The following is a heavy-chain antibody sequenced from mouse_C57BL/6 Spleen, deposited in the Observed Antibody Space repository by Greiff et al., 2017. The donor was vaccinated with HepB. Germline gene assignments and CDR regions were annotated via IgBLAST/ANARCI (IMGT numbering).Heavy chain of an antibody. J-gene: IGHJ3*01. CDR3: ARQYYGSSYWFAY. D-gene: IGHD1-1*01. Sequence: EVQGVESGGGLVKPGGSLKLSCAASGFTFSDYGMHWVRQAPEKGLEWVAYISSGSSAIYYADTVKGRFTIFRDNAKYTLFLQMPSLRSEDTAMYYCARQYYGSSYWFAYWGQGTLVTVSA. CDR1: GFTFSDYG. V-gene: IGHV5-17*01. CDR2: ISSGSSAI.